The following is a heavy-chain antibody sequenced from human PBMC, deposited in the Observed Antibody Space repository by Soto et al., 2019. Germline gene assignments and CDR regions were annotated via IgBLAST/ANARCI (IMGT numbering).Heavy chain of an antibody. CDR1: GFTVSSNY. D-gene: IGHD3-10*01. CDR2: IYSGGST. Sequence: EVQLVESGGGLVQPGGSLRLSCAASGFTVSSNYMSWVRQAPGKGLEWVSVIYSGGSTSYADSVKGRFTISRDNSKNTLYLQMNSLRAEYTAVYYCARAGPFGELLSYLGQGTLVTVSS. CDR3: ARAGPFGELLSY. V-gene: IGHV3-66*01. J-gene: IGHJ4*02.